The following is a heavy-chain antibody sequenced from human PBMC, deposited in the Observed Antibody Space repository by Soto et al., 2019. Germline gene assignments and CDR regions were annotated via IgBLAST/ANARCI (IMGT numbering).Heavy chain of an antibody. Sequence: QLQLQESGSGLVKPSQTLSLTCAVSGGSMSSGGYSWSWIRQPPGKGLECIGYIYHNGSPYYNPSLKRRVTISVDRSEHQFSLKLRSVTAADTAVYYCARVPDVWGQGTTVTVSS. V-gene: IGHV4-30-2*01. J-gene: IGHJ6*02. CDR2: IYHNGSP. CDR1: GGSMSSGGYS. CDR3: ARVPDV.